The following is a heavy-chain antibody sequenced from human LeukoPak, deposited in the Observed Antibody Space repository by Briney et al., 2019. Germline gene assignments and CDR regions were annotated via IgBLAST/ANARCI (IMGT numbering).Heavy chain of an antibody. CDR3: ARDLGPHRSSPNSGAFDI. J-gene: IGHJ3*02. D-gene: IGHD3-10*01. Sequence: GGSLRLSCAASGFTFSSYSMNWVRQAPGKGLEWVSYISSSSSTIYYADSVKGRFTISRDNAKNSLDLQINSLRAEDTAVYYCARDLGPHRSSPNSGAFDIWGQGTMVTVSS. V-gene: IGHV3-48*01. CDR2: ISSSSSTI. CDR1: GFTFSSYS.